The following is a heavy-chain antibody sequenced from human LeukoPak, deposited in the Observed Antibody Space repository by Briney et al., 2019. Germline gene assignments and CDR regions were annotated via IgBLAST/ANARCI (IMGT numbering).Heavy chain of an antibody. CDR3: ARSEMGYYNYYMDV. CDR1: GFTFSSYW. CDR2: IKKDGSEK. D-gene: IGHD5-24*01. Sequence: GGSLRLSCTASGFTFSSYWMSWVRQAPGKGLEWVANIKKDGSEKYYVDSVKGRFTISRDNAKNSLYLQMNSLRAEDTAVYYCARSEMGYYNYYMDVWGKGTTVTISS. V-gene: IGHV3-7*01. J-gene: IGHJ6*03.